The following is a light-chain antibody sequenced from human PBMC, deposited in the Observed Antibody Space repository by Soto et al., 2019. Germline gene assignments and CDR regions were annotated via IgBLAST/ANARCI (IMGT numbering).Light chain of an antibody. CDR3: QTWGTDIHVV. V-gene: IGLV4-69*01. CDR1: SGHSSYA. Sequence: QPVLTQSPSASASLGASAKLTCTLSSGHSSYAIAWHQQQPEKGPRYLMKLNSDGSHNKGDGIPERFSGSSSGAERYLTISSLQSEDEADYYCQTWGTDIHVVFGGGTKLTVL. J-gene: IGLJ2*01. CDR2: LNSDGSH.